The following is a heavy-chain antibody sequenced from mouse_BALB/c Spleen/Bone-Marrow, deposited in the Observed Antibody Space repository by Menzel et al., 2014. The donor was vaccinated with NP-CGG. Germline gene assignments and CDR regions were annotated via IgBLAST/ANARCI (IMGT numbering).Heavy chain of an antibody. D-gene: IGHD2-1*01. CDR3: ARHLYGNYGAMDY. J-gene: IGHJ4*01. V-gene: IGHV5-12*02. Sequence: EVKLMESGGGLVQPGGSLKLSCATSGFTFSDYYMYWVRQTPEKRLKWVAYISNGGGSTYYPDTVKGRFTISRDNAKNTLYLQMSRLKSEDTAMYYCARHLYGNYGAMDYWGQGTSVTVSS. CDR1: GFTFSDYY. CDR2: ISNGGGST.